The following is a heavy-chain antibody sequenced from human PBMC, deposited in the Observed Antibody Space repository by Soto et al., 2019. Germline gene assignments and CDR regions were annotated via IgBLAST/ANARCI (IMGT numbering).Heavy chain of an antibody. D-gene: IGHD3-16*02. Sequence: EVQLVESGGGLVQPGGSLRLSCAASGFAFNSYWMSWVRQAPGKGLEGVANINQDGSEKYYVDSVKGRFTISRDNAKNSLYLPVNSLRAEYTVVYFCATDTAVTIVWGQGTLVTVSS. CDR2: INQDGSEK. CDR1: GFAFNSYW. V-gene: IGHV3-7*01. J-gene: IGHJ4*02. CDR3: ATDTAVTIV.